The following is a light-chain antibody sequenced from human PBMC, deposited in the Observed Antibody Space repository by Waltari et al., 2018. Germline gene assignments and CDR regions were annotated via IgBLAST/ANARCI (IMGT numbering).Light chain of an antibody. CDR3: QQSYGTPPYT. CDR2: AAS. J-gene: IGKJ2*01. Sequence: DIQMAQSPSSLSASVGDRVAITCRASQNITSYLNWYQQKPEKAPNLLIYAASTLERGVPSRFTDSGSGTDFTLTISGLQPEDFATYYCQQSYGTPPYTFGPGTKLEMK. CDR1: QNITSY. V-gene: IGKV1-39*01.